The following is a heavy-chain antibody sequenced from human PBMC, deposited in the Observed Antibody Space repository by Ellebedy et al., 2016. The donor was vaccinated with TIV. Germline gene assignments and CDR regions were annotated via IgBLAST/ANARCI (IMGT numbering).Heavy chain of an antibody. V-gene: IGHV3-30*03. J-gene: IGHJ4*02. Sequence: GESLKISCAASGFTFSSYGMHWVRQAPGKGLEWVAVISYDGSNKYYADSVKGRFTISRDDSKNTLYLQMNSLRADDTAVYYCARDGLWDCSGGSCYSGGDYWGQGTLVTVSS. D-gene: IGHD2-15*01. CDR3: ARDGLWDCSGGSCYSGGDY. CDR1: GFTFSSYG. CDR2: ISYDGSNK.